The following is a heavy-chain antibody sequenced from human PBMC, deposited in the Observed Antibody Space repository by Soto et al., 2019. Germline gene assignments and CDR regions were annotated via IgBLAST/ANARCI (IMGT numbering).Heavy chain of an antibody. CDR3: ARDSTAWFPYYGIDV. CDR2: ISDSGNT. Sequence: PSETLSLTCTVSGGSIDYYYWSWIRQPPGKGLEWLGYISDSGNTRYNPSLRSRVTISVDTSKNQFSLKLYSVTAADTAVYYCARDSTAWFPYYGIDVWGQGTTVTVSS. D-gene: IGHD3-10*01. J-gene: IGHJ6*02. V-gene: IGHV4-59*01. CDR1: GGSIDYYY.